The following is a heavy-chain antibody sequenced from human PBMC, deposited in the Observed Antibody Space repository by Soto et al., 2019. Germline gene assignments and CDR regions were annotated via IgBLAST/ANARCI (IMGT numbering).Heavy chain of an antibody. Sequence: ASVKVSCKASGYTFTSYDINWVRQATGQGLEWMGWMNPNSGNTGYAQKFQGRVTMTRNTSISTAYMELSSLRSEDTAVYYCARGVGSNWNSIAPNYYYSYMDVWGKGTTVTVSS. J-gene: IGHJ6*03. D-gene: IGHD1-7*01. CDR1: GYTFTSYD. CDR3: ARGVGSNWNSIAPNYYYSYMDV. V-gene: IGHV1-8*01. CDR2: MNPNSGNT.